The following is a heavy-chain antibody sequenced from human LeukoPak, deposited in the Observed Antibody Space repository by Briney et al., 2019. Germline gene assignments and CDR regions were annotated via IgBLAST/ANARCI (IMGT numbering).Heavy chain of an antibody. V-gene: IGHV4-38-2*02. D-gene: IGHD6-13*01. CDR3: AGGTTDSSSFRYYYYYYGMDV. CDR1: GYSISSGYY. J-gene: IGHJ6*02. CDR2: IYHSGST. Sequence: SETLSLTCTVSGYSISSGYYWGWIRQPPGKGLEWIGSIYHSGSTYYNLSLKSRVTISVDTSKNQFSLKLSSVIAADTAVYYCAGGTTDSSSFRYYYYYYGMDVWGQGTTVTVSS.